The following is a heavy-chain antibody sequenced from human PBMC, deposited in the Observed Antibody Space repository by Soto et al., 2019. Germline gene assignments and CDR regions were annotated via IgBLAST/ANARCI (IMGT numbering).Heavy chain of an antibody. J-gene: IGHJ3*02. CDR3: ARDGERGVPAATPGAFDI. CDR2: IIPILGTA. V-gene: IGHV1-69*08. Sequence: VSCKASGGTFSSYTIIWVRQAPGQGLEWMGRIIPILGTANYAQKFQGRVTITADRSTSTAYMELSSLRSEDTAVYYCARDGERGVPAATPGAFDIWGQGTMVTVSS. CDR1: GGTFSSYT. D-gene: IGHD2-2*01.